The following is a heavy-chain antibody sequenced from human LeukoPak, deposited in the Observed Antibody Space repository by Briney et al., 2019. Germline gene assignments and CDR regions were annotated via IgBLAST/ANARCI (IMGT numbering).Heavy chain of an antibody. V-gene: IGHV3-23*01. Sequence: PGGSLRLSCAASGFTFSTYWMSWVRQAPGKGLEWVSDISGSGGSTYYADSVKGRFTISRDNSKNTLYLQMNSLRAEDTAVYYCAKVFLEWLGVYYFDYWGQGTLVTVSS. CDR3: AKVFLEWLGVYYFDY. CDR1: GFTFSTYW. J-gene: IGHJ4*02. CDR2: ISGSGGST. D-gene: IGHD3-3*01.